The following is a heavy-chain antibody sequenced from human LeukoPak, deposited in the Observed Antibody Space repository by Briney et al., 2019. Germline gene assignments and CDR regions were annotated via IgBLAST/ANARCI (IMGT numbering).Heavy chain of an antibody. CDR1: GFTFSDYY. V-gene: IGHV3-23*01. J-gene: IGHJ5*02. D-gene: IGHD3-16*02. Sequence: GSLRLSCAASGFTFSDYYMSWIRQAPGKGLEWVSAISGSGGNTYYADSVKGRFTISRDNSKNTLYLQMNSLRAEDTAVYYCARAGFLITFGGVISWGQGTLVTVSS. CDR2: ISGSGGNT. CDR3: ARAGFLITFGGVIS.